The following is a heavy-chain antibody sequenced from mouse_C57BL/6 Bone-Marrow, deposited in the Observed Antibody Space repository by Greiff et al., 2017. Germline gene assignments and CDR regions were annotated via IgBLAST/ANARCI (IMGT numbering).Heavy chain of an antibody. Sequence: EVKLMESGGGLVQPGGSLKLSCAASGFTFSDYYMYWVRQTPEKRLEWVAYISNGGGSTYYPATVKGRFTISRDNAKNTLYLQMSRLKSEDTAMYYCARQRTCYSDWYFDVWGTGTTVTVSS. CDR2: ISNGGGST. CDR3: ARQRTCYSDWYFDV. V-gene: IGHV5-12*01. CDR1: GFTFSDYY. D-gene: IGHD2-12*01. J-gene: IGHJ1*03.